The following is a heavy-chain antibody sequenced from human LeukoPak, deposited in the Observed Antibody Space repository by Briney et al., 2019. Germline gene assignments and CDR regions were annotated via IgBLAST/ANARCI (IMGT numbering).Heavy chain of an antibody. V-gene: IGHV1-18*01. J-gene: IGHJ4*02. CDR3: ARDNGFHPYSSGWYPSFDY. CDR2: ISAYNGNT. Sequence: GASVKVSCKASGYTFTSYGISWVRQAPGQGLEWMGWISAYNGNTNYAQKLQGRVTMTTDTSTSTAYMELRSLRSDDTAVYYCARDNGFHPYSSGWYPSFDYWGQGTLVTVSS. CDR1: GYTFTSYG. D-gene: IGHD6-19*01.